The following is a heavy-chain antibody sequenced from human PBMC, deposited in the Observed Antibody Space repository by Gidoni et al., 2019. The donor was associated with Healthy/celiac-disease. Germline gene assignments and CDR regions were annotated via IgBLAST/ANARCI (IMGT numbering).Heavy chain of an antibody. V-gene: IGHV3-7*03. Sequence: SEKYYVDSVKGRFTISRDNAKNSLYLQMNSLRAEDTAVYYCARDWGKTSWAPGPLPDYWGQGTLVTVSS. J-gene: IGHJ4*02. D-gene: IGHD3-16*01. CDR3: ARDWGKTSWAPGPLPDY. CDR2: SEK.